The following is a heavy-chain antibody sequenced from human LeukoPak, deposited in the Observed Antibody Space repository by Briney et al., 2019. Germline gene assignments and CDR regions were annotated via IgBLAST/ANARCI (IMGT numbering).Heavy chain of an antibody. J-gene: IGHJ4*02. CDR1: GFTFSDYY. D-gene: IGHD3-22*01. CDR2: ISTSSSYT. Sequence: GGSLRLSCAASGFTFSDYYMSWIRQAPGEGLEWVSYISTSSSYTNYADSVKGRFTISRDNAKNSLYLQMNSMRAEDTAVYYCARVSSDAGYYFPDYWGQGTLVTVSS. CDR3: ARVSSDAGYYFPDY. V-gene: IGHV3-11*06.